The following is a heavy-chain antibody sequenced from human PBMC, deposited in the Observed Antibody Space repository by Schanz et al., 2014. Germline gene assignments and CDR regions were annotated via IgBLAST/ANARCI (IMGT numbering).Heavy chain of an antibody. CDR1: GASIESPNW. V-gene: IGHV4-4*02. CDR3: AKFLYDDPS. Sequence: QVQLQESGPGLVKPSGTLSLTCAVSGASIESPNWWSWVRQPPGKGLEWIGYIHQSGGTNYNPSLKSRVPILVDTSKNQFSLRLTSLTAADTAVYYCAKFLYDDPSWGQGTLVTVSS. CDR2: IHQSGGT. J-gene: IGHJ5*02. D-gene: IGHD3-3*01.